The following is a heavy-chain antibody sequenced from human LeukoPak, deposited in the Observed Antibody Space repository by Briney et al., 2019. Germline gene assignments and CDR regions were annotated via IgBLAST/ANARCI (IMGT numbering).Heavy chain of an antibody. Sequence: PGGSLRLSCAASGFTFSSYAMHWVRQAPGKGLEWVAVISYDGSNKYYADSVKGRFTISRDNSNNTLYLQMNSLRAEDTAVYYCARDREAYFDYWGQGTLVTVSS. J-gene: IGHJ4*02. V-gene: IGHV3-30-3*01. D-gene: IGHD1-26*01. CDR2: ISYDGSNK. CDR3: ARDREAYFDY. CDR1: GFTFSSYA.